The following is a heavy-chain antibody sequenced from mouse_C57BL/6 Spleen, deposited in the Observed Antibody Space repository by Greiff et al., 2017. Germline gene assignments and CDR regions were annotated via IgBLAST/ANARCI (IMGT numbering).Heavy chain of an antibody. D-gene: IGHD2-4*01. Sequence: EVQVVESGGGLVKPGGSLKLSCAASGFTFSSYAMSWVRQTPEKRLEWVATISDGGSYTYYPDNVKGRFTISRDNAKNNLYLQMSHLKSEDTAMYYCAREDDYLCAYWGQGTLVTVSA. CDR1: GFTFSSYA. V-gene: IGHV5-4*01. J-gene: IGHJ3*01. CDR2: ISDGGSYT. CDR3: AREDDYLCAY.